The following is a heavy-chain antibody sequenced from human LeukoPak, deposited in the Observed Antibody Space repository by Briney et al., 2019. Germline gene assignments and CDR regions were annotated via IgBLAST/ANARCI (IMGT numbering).Heavy chain of an antibody. CDR2: ISYDGSSK. Sequence: GGSLRLSCAASGFTFSSYAMHWVRQAPGKGLEWVAVISYDGSSKYYADSVKGRFTISRDNSKNTLYLQMNSLRAEDTAVYYCARGRAVAIWPLYNWFDPWGQGTLVTVSS. CDR1: GFTFSSYA. CDR3: ARGRAVAIWPLYNWFDP. V-gene: IGHV3-30-3*01. D-gene: IGHD2-21*01. J-gene: IGHJ5*02.